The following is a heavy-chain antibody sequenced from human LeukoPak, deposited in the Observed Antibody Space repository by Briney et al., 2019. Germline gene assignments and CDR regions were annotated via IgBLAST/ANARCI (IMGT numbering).Heavy chain of an antibody. V-gene: IGHV4-61*01. Sequence: PSQTLSLTCTVSGGSISSGSYYWSWIRQPPGKGLEWIGYIYYSGSTNYNPSLKSRVTISVDTSKNQFSLKLSSVTAADTAVYYCARGYGSGTDDYWGQGTLVTVSS. D-gene: IGHD3-10*01. CDR1: GGSISSGSYY. J-gene: IGHJ4*02. CDR2: IYYSGST. CDR3: ARGYGSGTDDY.